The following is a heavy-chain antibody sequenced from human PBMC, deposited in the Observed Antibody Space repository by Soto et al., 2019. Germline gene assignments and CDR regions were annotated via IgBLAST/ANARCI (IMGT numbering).Heavy chain of an antibody. CDR3: ARDQGITTFGVYSMDYYGMDV. J-gene: IGHJ6*02. Sequence: QVQLVQSGAEVKKPGASVKVSCKASGYTFTSSGISWVRQAPGQGLEWMGWISTDNGNTNYAQHLQGRVSMTTDTSKSTAYRDLRSLRSDDTAVYYCARDQGITTFGVYSMDYYGMDVWGQGTTVTVSS. CDR2: ISTDNGNT. V-gene: IGHV1-18*01. D-gene: IGHD3-3*01. CDR1: GYTFTSSG.